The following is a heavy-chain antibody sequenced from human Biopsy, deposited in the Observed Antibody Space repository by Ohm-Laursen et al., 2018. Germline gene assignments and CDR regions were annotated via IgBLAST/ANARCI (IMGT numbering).Heavy chain of an antibody. CDR2: INPRSGST. V-gene: IGHV1-46*01. D-gene: IGHD1-1*01. CDR1: GYNFPTHY. Sequence: ASVKVSCNASGYNFPTHYMHWVRQAPGQGLEWMAMINPRSGSTFYAQKFQDRVTMTRDTSTSTVYMELNSLRSEDTAVYYCAADINVWNVNYWGQGTQVTVSS. J-gene: IGHJ4*02. CDR3: AADINVWNVNY.